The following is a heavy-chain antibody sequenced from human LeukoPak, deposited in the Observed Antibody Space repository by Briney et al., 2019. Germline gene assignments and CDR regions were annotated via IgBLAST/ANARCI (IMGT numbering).Heavy chain of an antibody. J-gene: IGHJ3*02. CDR1: GGSISSSDYY. CDR3: ARHRWELLRAFDI. D-gene: IGHD1-26*01. V-gene: IGHV4-39*01. Sequence: PSETLSLTCTVSGGSISSSDYYWGWIRQPPGKGLEWIGSIYYSGSTYYNPSLKSRVTISVDTSKNQFSLKLSSVTAADTAVYYCARHRWELLRAFDIWGQGTMVTVSS. CDR2: IYYSGST.